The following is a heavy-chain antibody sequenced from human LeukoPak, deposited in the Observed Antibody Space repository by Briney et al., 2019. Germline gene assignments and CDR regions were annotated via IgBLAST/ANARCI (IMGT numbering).Heavy chain of an antibody. V-gene: IGHV5-51*01. D-gene: IGHD2-2*01. Sequence: GESLKISCKGSGYSFTSYWIGWVRQMPGKGLEWMGIIYPDDSDTRYSPSFQGQVTISADKSISTAYLQWSSLKASDTAMYYCARPYCSSTSCNDAFDIWGQGTMVTVSS. J-gene: IGHJ3*02. CDR1: GYSFTSYW. CDR3: ARPYCSSTSCNDAFDI. CDR2: IYPDDSDT.